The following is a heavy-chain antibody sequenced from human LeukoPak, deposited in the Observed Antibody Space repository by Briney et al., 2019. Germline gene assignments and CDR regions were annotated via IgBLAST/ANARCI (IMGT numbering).Heavy chain of an antibody. Sequence: GASVKVSCKASGYTFTGYYMHWVRQAPGQGLEWMGWINPHSGGTNYAQKFQGRVTMTRDTSISTAYMELSRLRSNDTPVYYCARETPYCSSTSCYRGGFDYWGQGTLVTVSS. J-gene: IGHJ4*02. CDR2: INPHSGGT. CDR1: GYTFTGYY. CDR3: ARETPYCSSTSCYRGGFDY. V-gene: IGHV1-2*02. D-gene: IGHD2-2*02.